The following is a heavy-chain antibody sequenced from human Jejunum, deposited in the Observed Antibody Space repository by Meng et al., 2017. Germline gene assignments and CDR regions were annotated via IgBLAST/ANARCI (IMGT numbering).Heavy chain of an antibody. CDR3: ARSPYSGSALPFFDY. CDR1: GDSFNSPDYF. V-gene: IGHV4-30-4*01. Sequence: QVQPRWSGPVLVKPSQTLSLTCTVSGDSFNSPDYFWSWIRQPPEKGLEWIGYIYYSGSTYYNPSLKSRVSISGDTSNKQFSLKLTSVTAADTAVYYCARSPYSGSALPFFDYWGQGSLVTVSS. D-gene: IGHD1-26*01. J-gene: IGHJ4*02. CDR2: IYYSGST.